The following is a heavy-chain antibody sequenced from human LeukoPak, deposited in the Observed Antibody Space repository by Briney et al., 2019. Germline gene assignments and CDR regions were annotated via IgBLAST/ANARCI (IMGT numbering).Heavy chain of an antibody. V-gene: IGHV4-34*01. CDR1: GGSFSGYY. CDR2: INHSGST. Sequence: PSDTLSLTCAVYGGSFSGYYWSWIRQPPGKGLEWIGEINHSGSTNYNPSLKSRVTISVDRSRSQFSLKLSSVTAADTAVYYCARNTYSSSSVVAFDIWGQGTMVTVSS. CDR3: ARNTYSSSSVVAFDI. J-gene: IGHJ3*02. D-gene: IGHD6-6*01.